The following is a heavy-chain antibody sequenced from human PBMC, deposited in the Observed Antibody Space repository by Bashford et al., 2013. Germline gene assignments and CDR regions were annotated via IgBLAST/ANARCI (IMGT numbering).Heavy chain of an antibody. Sequence: ASVKVSCKASGYTFTSYDINWVRQATGQGLEWMGWMNPNSGNTGYAQKFQGRVTMTRNTSISTAYMELSSLRSEDTAVYYCARARKNKAEYFQHWGQGTLVTVSS. CDR3: ARARKNKAEYFQH. CDR1: GYTFTSYD. V-gene: IGHV1-8*01. J-gene: IGHJ1*01. CDR2: MNPNSGNT. D-gene: IGHD1-14*01.